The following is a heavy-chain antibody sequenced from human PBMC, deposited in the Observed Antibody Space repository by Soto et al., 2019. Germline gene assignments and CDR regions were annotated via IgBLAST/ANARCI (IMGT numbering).Heavy chain of an antibody. V-gene: IGHV3-21*01. CDR1: GFTFSSYS. CDR2: ISSSSTYI. Sequence: PGGSLRLSCAASGFTFSSYSMNWVRQAPGKGLEWVSSISSSSTYIYYADSVKGRFTISRDSAKNSLYLQMNSLRAEDTAVYYCARDQSLGAYSTFYYYYGMDVWGQGTTVTVSS. D-gene: IGHD6-13*01. CDR3: ARDQSLGAYSTFYYYYGMDV. J-gene: IGHJ6*02.